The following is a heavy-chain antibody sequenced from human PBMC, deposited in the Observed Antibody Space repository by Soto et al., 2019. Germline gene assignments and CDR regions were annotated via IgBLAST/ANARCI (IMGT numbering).Heavy chain of an antibody. D-gene: IGHD2-8*01. CDR3: ARPTCTTPDCLRPYDLYGLDV. CDR2: INAGIGNM. Sequence: AAVKVSCKTSGYTFTDFAIHWVRQTPGLSLEWMGWINAGIGNMRYSQKFQGRVSLTRDTSTSTVFMELRRLTPEDTAVYYCARPTCTTPDCLRPYDLYGLDVWGHGTTVTVSS. CDR1: GYTFTDFA. J-gene: IGHJ6*02. V-gene: IGHV1-3*01.